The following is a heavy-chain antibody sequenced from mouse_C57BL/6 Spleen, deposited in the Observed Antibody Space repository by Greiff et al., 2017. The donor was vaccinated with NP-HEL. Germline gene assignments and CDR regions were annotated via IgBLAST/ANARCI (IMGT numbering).Heavy chain of an antibody. CDR2: IDPETGGT. CDR1: GYTFTDYE. J-gene: IGHJ2*01. Sequence: VQLQESGAELVRPGASVTLSCKASGYTFTDYEMHWVKQTPVHGLEWIGAIDPETGGTAYNQKFKGKAILTADKSSSTAYMELRSLTSEDSAVYYWTRGGYYGSTPDYWGQGTTLTVSS. CDR3: TRGGYYGSTPDY. V-gene: IGHV1-15*01. D-gene: IGHD1-1*01.